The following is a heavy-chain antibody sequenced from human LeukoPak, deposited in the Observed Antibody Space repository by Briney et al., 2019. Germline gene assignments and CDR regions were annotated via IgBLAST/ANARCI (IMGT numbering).Heavy chain of an antibody. V-gene: IGHV1-18*01. Sequence: ASVKVSCKASGYTFTSYGSSWVRQAPGQGLEWMGWISAYNGNTNYAQKLQGRVTMTTDTSTSTAYMELRSLRSDDTTVYYCARDLTLYYYDSSGYTFDYWGQGTLVTVSS. CDR3: ARDLTLYYYDSSGYTFDY. D-gene: IGHD3-22*01. J-gene: IGHJ4*02. CDR2: ISAYNGNT. CDR1: GYTFTSYG.